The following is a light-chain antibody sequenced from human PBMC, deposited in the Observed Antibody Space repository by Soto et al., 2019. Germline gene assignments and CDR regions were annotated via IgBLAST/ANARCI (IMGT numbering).Light chain of an antibody. J-gene: IGKJ1*01. V-gene: IGKV1-5*01. Sequence: DIQMTQSPSTLSASVGERVTITCRASQSVSNWLAWYQQKPGKAPKLLIYDVSSLESGVPSRFSGSGSGTEFILTISSLQTDDLATYSCQQYDSYSWTFGQGTKVEMK. CDR1: QSVSNW. CDR2: DVS. CDR3: QQYDSYSWT.